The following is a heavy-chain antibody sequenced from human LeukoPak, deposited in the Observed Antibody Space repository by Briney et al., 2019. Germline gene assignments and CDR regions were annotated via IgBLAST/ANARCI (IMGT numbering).Heavy chain of an antibody. Sequence: PGGSLRLSCAASGFTFSSYAMSWVRQAPGKGLEWVSAISGSGGSTYYADSVKGRFTISRDNSKNTLYLQMNSLRAEDTAVYYCARVWRAGGQLAIDYWGQGTLVTVSS. J-gene: IGHJ4*02. D-gene: IGHD6-6*01. V-gene: IGHV3-23*01. CDR2: ISGSGGST. CDR1: GFTFSSYA. CDR3: ARVWRAGGQLAIDY.